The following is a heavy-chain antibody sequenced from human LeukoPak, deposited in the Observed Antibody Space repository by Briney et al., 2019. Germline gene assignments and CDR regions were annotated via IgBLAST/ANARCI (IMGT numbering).Heavy chain of an antibody. J-gene: IGHJ4*02. D-gene: IGHD3-10*02. CDR1: GYTFTGYY. V-gene: IGHV1-2*04. Sequence: ASVKVSCKPSGYTFTGYYMHWGRQAPGQGLEWMGWINPNSGGTNYAQKFQGWVTMPRDTSISTAYMELSRLRPDDTAVYYCARGLGSRSPDYWGQGTLVTVSS. CDR2: INPNSGGT. CDR3: ARGLGSRSPDY.